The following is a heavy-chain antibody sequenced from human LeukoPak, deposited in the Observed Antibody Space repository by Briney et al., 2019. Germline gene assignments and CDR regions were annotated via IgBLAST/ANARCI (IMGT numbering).Heavy chain of an antibody. V-gene: IGHV3-48*01. J-gene: IGHJ4*02. Sequence: GGSLRLSCAASGFTFSSYSMNWVRQAPGKGLEWVSYISSSSSIIYYADSVRGRFTISRDNAKNSLYLQMNSLRAEDTAVYYCARGGGIVVPAAIRLDYWGQGTLVTVSS. D-gene: IGHD2-2*02. CDR2: ISSSSSII. CDR3: ARGGGIVVPAAIRLDY. CDR1: GFTFSSYS.